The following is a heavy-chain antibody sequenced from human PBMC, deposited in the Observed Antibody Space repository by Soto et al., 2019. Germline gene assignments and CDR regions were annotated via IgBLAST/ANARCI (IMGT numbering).Heavy chain of an antibody. D-gene: IGHD2-2*01. CDR1: GGSLSSFY. CDR2: VLYSGST. Sequence: SETLSLTCTVSGGSLSSFYWSWIRQPPGKGLEWIGNVLYSGSTIYNPSLKSRVTISVDTSKNQFSLKLSSVTAADTAVYYCAKEVCDPNGCYGRWLDPWGQGTLITVSS. J-gene: IGHJ5*02. V-gene: IGHV4-59*01. CDR3: AKEVCDPNGCYGRWLDP.